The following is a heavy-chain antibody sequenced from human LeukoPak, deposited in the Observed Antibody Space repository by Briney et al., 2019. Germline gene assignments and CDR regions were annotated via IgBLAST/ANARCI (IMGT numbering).Heavy chain of an antibody. CDR3: ARDGSGYVDD. V-gene: IGHV3-33*08. CDR1: GFTFSSYG. D-gene: IGHD3-10*01. Sequence: GRSLRLSCAASGFTFSSYGMHWVRQAPGKGLEWVAVIWYDGSNKYYADSVKGRFTISRDKSKNTQYLQMNSLRAEDTAVYYCARDGSGYVDDWGQGTTVTVSS. CDR2: IWYDGSNK. J-gene: IGHJ6*02.